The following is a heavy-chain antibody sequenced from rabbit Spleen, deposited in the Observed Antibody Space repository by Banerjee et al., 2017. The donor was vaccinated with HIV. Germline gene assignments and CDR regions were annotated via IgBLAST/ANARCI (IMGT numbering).Heavy chain of an antibody. J-gene: IGHJ4*01. V-gene: IGHV1S7*01. CDR3: VREVAGKFNL. D-gene: IGHD4-1*01. CDR1: GFDFSRYY. CDR2: IDPIFGIA. Sequence: QLKESGGGLVQPGGSLTLSCKASGFDFSRYYMSWVRQAPGKGLEWIGDIDPIFGIAVYASWVNGRFTISSHNAQNTLYLQLNSLTAADTATYFCVREVAGKFNLWGPGTLVTVS.